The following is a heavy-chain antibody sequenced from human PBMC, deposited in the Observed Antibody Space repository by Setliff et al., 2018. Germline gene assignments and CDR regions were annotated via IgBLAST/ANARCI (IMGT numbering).Heavy chain of an antibody. CDR3: ASSLYCSGGNCYFDY. D-gene: IGHD2-15*01. Sequence: SETLSLTCSVSGGSISDYYWSWIRQPPGKGLEWIGYIYYSGSTYYNPSLKSRVTISVDTSKNQFSLKLSSVTAADTAVYYCASSLYCSGGNCYFDYWGQGTLVTVSS. CDR2: IYYSGST. CDR1: GGSISDYY. V-gene: IGHV4-30-4*08. J-gene: IGHJ4*02.